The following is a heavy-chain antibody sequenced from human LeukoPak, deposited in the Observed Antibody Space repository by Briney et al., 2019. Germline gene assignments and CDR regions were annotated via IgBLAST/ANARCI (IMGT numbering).Heavy chain of an antibody. Sequence: LPGGSLKLSCAASGFTFSGSAMHWVRQASGKGLEWVGRIRSKANSYATAYAALVKGRFTISRDDSKNTAYLQMNSLKTEDTAVYYCTSYKYDILTGYFWGQGTLVTVSS. V-gene: IGHV3-73*01. D-gene: IGHD3-9*01. CDR3: TSYKYDILTGYF. CDR2: IRSKANSYAT. J-gene: IGHJ4*02. CDR1: GFTFSGSA.